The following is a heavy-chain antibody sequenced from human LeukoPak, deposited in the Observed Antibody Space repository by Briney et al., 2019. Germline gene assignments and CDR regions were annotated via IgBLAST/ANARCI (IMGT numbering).Heavy chain of an antibody. CDR1: GFTFSSYG. CDR2: IRYDGSNK. Sequence: GGSLRLSCAASGFTFSSYGMHWVRQAPGKGLEWVAFIRYDGSNKYYADSVKGRFTISRDNSKNTLYLQMNSLRAEDTAVYYCAKDQGGYCSSTSCPPTYYYFDYWGQGTLVTVSS. J-gene: IGHJ4*02. D-gene: IGHD2-2*01. CDR3: AKDQGGYCSSTSCPPTYYYFDY. V-gene: IGHV3-30*02.